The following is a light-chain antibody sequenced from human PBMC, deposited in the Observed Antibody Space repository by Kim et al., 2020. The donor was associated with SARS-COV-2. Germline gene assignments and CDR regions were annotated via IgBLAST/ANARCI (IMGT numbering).Light chain of an antibody. J-gene: IGLJ2*01. CDR3: CSFAGSHILV. V-gene: IGLV2-11*01. CDR2: AVT. Sequence: GRTVTISCTGSSSNIGDHNYVSWYQQHAGNVPKLIIYAVTRRPSGVPDRFSGSKSGNTASLTISGLQAEDEADYFCCSFAGSHILVFGGGTKLTVL. CDR1: SSNIGDHNY.